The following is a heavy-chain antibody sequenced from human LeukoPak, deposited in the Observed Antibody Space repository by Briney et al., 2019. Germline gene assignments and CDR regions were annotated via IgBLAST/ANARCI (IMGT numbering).Heavy chain of an antibody. CDR1: GFTFSSYA. J-gene: IGHJ4*02. CDR2: ISNSRSYI. Sequence: GGSLRLSCAASGFTFSSYAMSWVRQAPGKGLEWVASISNSRSYIYYPDSVKGRFTISRDNSKNPLYLQMNSLRTEDTAVYFCAKGGTNWGSDFDYWGQGTLVIVSS. CDR3: AKGGTNWGSDFDY. V-gene: IGHV3-21*01. D-gene: IGHD1-1*01.